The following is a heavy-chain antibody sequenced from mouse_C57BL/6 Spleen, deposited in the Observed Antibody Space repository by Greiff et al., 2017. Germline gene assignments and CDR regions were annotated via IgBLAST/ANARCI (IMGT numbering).Heavy chain of an antibody. CDR1: GFNITDDY. V-gene: IGHV14-4*01. J-gene: IGHJ3*01. CDR2: IDPANGDT. Sequence: VQLQQPGAELVRPGASVKLSCTASGFNITDDYMHWVKQRPEQGLEWIGWIDPANGDTDYTPKFQGKATITADTSSNTAYLQLSSLTSEDSAVFYCAGEAWFAYWGQGTLVTVSA. CDR3: AGEAWFAY.